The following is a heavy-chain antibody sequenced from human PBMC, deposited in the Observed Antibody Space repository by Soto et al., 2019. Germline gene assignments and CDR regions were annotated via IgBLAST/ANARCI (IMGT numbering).Heavy chain of an antibody. D-gene: IGHD3-3*01. CDR2: ISAYNGNT. V-gene: IGHV1-18*04. CDR3: ARDQSRTSYENFGSCLGYDYGLAG. J-gene: IGHJ6*02. Sequence: TSVKVSCKASGYTFTSYGISWGLHAPGQGLEWMGWISAYNGNTNYAQKLKGRVTMTTDTSTSTAYMKLRTLRSDDTAVYYCARDQSRTSYENFGSCLGYDYGLAGWG. CDR1: GYTFTSYG.